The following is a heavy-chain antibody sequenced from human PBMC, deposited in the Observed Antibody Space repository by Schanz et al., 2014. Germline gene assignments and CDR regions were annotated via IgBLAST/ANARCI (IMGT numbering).Heavy chain of an antibody. CDR1: GFTFSSYA. D-gene: IGHD3-9*01. V-gene: IGHV3-23*01. CDR2: LSGSGGST. CDR3: AKQINYDILTVTRN. J-gene: IGHJ4*02. Sequence: EVQLLESGGGLVQPGGSLRLSCAASGFTFSSYAMSWVRQAPGKGLEWVSALSGSGGSTYYADSVKGRFTISRDNSKNTLYLQMISLRAEDTAVYYCAKQINYDILTVTRNWGQGTLVTVSS.